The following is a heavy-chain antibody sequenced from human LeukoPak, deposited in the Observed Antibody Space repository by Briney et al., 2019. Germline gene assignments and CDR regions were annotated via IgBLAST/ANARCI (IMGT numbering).Heavy chain of an antibody. CDR2: INPNSGGT. CDR3: ARDWNPDLGVRGVIFWFDP. V-gene: IGHV1-2*02. D-gene: IGHD3-10*01. CDR1: GYTFTGYY. Sequence: ASVKVSCKASGYTFTGYYMHWVRQAPGQGLEWMGWINPNSGGTNYAQKFQGRVTMTRDTSISTAYMELSRLRSDDTAVYYCARDWNPDLGVRGVIFWFDPWGQGTLVTVSS. J-gene: IGHJ5*02.